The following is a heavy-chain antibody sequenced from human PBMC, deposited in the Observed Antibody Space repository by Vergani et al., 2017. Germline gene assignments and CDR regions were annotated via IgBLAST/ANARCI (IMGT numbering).Heavy chain of an antibody. Sequence: QVQLQESGPGLVKPSQTLSLTCTVSGGSISSGGYYWSWIRQHPAKGLEWIGYIYYSGSTYYNPSLKSRVTISVDTSKNQFSLKLSSVTAADTAVYYCASVNFALGGHHPYFDYWGQGTLVTVSS. CDR1: GGSISSGGYY. CDR2: IYYSGST. J-gene: IGHJ4*02. D-gene: IGHD1-14*01. CDR3: ASVNFALGGHHPYFDY. V-gene: IGHV4-31*03.